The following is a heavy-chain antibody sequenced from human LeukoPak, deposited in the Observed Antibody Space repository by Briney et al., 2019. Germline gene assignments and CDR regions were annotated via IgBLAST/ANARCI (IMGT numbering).Heavy chain of an antibody. CDR1: GFTFSSYA. CDR3: ARSNYYDSSGYYPGAFDI. J-gene: IGHJ3*02. CDR2: ISYDGSNK. V-gene: IGHV3-30*04. Sequence: GGSLRLSCAASGFTFSSYAMHWVRQAPGKGLEWVAVISYDGSNKYYADSVKGRFTISRDNAKNSLYLQMNSLRAEDTAVYYCARSNYYDSSGYYPGAFDIWGQGTVVTVSS. D-gene: IGHD3-22*01.